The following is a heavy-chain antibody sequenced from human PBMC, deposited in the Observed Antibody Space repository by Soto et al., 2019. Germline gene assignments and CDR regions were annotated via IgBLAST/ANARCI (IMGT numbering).Heavy chain of an antibody. J-gene: IGHJ4*02. Sequence: EVQLVESGGGVVQPGGALRLSCAASGFMFSSYWMHLVRQGPGKGLVWVSRISGYGSSISYADSVKGRFTISRDNAKNRLYLQMNNLRDQHTAMFYCVRDGRHRGDSWGPGTLVTGSS. CDR1: GFMFSSYW. CDR2: ISGYGSSI. V-gene: IGHV3-74*01. CDR3: VRDGRHRGDS.